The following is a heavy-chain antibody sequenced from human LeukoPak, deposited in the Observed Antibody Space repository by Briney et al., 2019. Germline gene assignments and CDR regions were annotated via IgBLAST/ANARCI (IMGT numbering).Heavy chain of an antibody. CDR2: IYTNGIT. CDR3: ARARSPTMSVAGACFDY. CDR1: DVSISSYY. D-gene: IGHD6-19*01. V-gene: IGHV4-4*07. Sequence: TPSETLSLTCTVSDVSISSYYWNWIRQPAGKGLEWIGRIYTNGITNYSPSLKSRVTMSVDTSKNQFSLNRNSVTAADTAVYYCARARSPTMSVAGACFDYWGQGILVTVSS. J-gene: IGHJ4*02.